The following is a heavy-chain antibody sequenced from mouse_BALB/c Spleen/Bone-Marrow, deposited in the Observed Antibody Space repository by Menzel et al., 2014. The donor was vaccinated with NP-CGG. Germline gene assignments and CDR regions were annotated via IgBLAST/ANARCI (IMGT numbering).Heavy chain of an antibody. CDR1: GYTFTDHA. D-gene: IGHD2-14*01. V-gene: IGHV1S137*01. CDR3: ARSGKVRNAMDY. J-gene: IGHJ4*01. Sequence: VKLQESGAKLVRPGVSVKISCKGSGYTFTDHAMHWVKRSHAKSLEWIGLISGYYGDAIYNQKFKGKATMTVVKSSSTAYMELARLTSEDSAIYYCARSGKVRNAMDYWGQGTSVTVSS. CDR2: ISGYYGDA.